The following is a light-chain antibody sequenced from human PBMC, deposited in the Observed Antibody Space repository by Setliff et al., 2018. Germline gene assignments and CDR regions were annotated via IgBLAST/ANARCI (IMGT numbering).Light chain of an antibody. CDR3: SSYRDSSSHVV. Sequence: QSALTQPAAVSGSPGQSIAISCAGTNSDVGGYNYVSWYQQHPGKAPKLMIYNVSYRPSGVSNRFSGSKSGNTASLTISGLQAEDEADYYCSSYRDSSSHVVCGGGTK. CDR1: NSDVGGYNY. V-gene: IGLV2-14*01. J-gene: IGLJ2*01. CDR2: NVS.